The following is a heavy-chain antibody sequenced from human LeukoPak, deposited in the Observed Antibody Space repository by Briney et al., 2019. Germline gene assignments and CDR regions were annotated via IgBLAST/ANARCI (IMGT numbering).Heavy chain of an antibody. J-gene: IGHJ4*02. D-gene: IGHD4/OR15-4a*01. CDR2: IYSGGST. Sequence: GGSLRLSCAASGFTFTTYWMSCVRQAPGKGLEWVSVIYSGGSTHYSDSVKGRFTISRDNSKNTLYLQMNSLRAEDTAVYYCARRAGAYSHPYDYWGQGTLVTVSS. CDR3: ARRAGAYSHPYDY. V-gene: IGHV3-53*01. CDR1: GFTFTTYW.